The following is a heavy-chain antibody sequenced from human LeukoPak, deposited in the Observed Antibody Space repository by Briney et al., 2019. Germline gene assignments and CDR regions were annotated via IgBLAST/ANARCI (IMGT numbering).Heavy chain of an antibody. V-gene: IGHV3-30-3*01. Sequence: GGSLRLSCAASGFTFSSYWMHWVRQAPGKGLEWVAVISYDGSNKYYADSVKGRFTISRDNSKNTLYLQMNSLRAEDTAVYYCARGVLLRFLEWLPYFDYWGQGTLVTVSS. CDR1: GFTFSSYW. CDR3: ARGVLLRFLEWLPYFDY. CDR2: ISYDGSNK. J-gene: IGHJ4*02. D-gene: IGHD3-3*01.